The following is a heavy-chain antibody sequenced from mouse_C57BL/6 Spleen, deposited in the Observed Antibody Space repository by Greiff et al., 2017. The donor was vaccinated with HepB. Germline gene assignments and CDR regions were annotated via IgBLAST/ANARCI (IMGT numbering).Heavy chain of an antibody. J-gene: IGHJ2*01. V-gene: IGHV1-53*01. D-gene: IGHD1-1*01. CDR1: GYTFTSYW. CDR3: ARWIYYYGSSYNYFDY. Sequence: QVQLQQSGTELVKPGASVKLSCKASGYTFTSYWMHWVKQRPGQGLEWIGNINPSNGGTNYNEKFKSKATLTVDKSSSTAYMQLSSLTSEDSAVYYCARWIYYYGSSYNYFDYWGQGTTLTVSS. CDR2: INPSNGGT.